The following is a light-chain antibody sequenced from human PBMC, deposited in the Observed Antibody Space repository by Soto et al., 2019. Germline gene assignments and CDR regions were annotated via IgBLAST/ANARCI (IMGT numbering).Light chain of an antibody. Sequence: EVVMTQFPATLSVSPGERATLSCRASQSVGSNLAWYQHKHGQAPRLLMYAASARATGIPARFSGSGSGTEFTLTISSLQSEDFAVYYCQQYNNWPRTFGQGTRLEIK. J-gene: IGKJ5*01. CDR1: QSVGSN. CDR2: AAS. V-gene: IGKV3-15*01. CDR3: QQYNNWPRT.